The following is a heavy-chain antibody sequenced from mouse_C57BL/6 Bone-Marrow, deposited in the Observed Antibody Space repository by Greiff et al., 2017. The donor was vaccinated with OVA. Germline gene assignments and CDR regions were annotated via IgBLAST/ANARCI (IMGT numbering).Heavy chain of an antibody. CDR1: GYTFTSYG. D-gene: IGHD1-1*01. V-gene: IGHV1-81*01. Sequence: VQRVESGAELARPGASVKLSCKASGYTFTSYGISWVKQRTGQGLEWIGEIYPRSGNTYYNEKFKGKATLTADKSSSTAYMELRSLTSEDSAVYFCAREGVLLRSAYWGQGTTLTVSS. J-gene: IGHJ2*01. CDR3: AREGVLLRSAY. CDR2: IYPRSGNT.